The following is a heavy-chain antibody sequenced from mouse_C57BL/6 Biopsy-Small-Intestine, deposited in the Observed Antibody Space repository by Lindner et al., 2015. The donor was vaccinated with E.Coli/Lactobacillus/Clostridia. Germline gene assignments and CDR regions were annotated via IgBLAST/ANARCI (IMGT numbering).Heavy chain of an antibody. Sequence: EVQLQESGPELVKPGASVKISCKASGYSFTDYNMNWVKQSNGRSLEWIGVINPNYGTTNYNQKFEGKAALTVDQPSSTAYMQFNSLTSEDSAVYYCARHHSSGPFAYWGQGTLVTVSA. J-gene: IGHJ3*01. CDR1: GYSFTDYN. D-gene: IGHD3-2*02. CDR3: ARHHSSGPFAY. V-gene: IGHV1-39*01. CDR2: INPNYGTT.